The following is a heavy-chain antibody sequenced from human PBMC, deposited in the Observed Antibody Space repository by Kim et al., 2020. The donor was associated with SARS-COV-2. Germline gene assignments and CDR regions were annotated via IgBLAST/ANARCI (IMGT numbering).Heavy chain of an antibody. V-gene: IGHV4-39*01. D-gene: IGHD6-13*01. Sequence: SETLSLTCTVSGGSISGSNYYWGWVRQSQGKELEGIVSNYYTVITYYNAYRQSRITISVDTTKNQFTLKFITVTDADAADCFCARLPVDRSSWDSYWY. CDR2: NYYTVIT. CDR3: ARLPVDRSSWDSYWY. J-gene: IGHJ2*01. CDR1: GGSISGSNYY.